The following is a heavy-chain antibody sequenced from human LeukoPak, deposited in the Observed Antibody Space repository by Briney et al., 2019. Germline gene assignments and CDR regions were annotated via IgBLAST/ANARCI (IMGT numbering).Heavy chain of an antibody. Sequence: HGESLKISCKGSGYNFTSYWISWVRQLPGKGLEWMGRIDPSDSYTNYSPSFQGHVTISADKSISTAYLQWSSLKASDTAMYYCARSRHGIAAAGTRSWFDPWGQGTLVTVSS. CDR2: IDPSDSYT. V-gene: IGHV5-10-1*01. CDR3: ARSRHGIAAAGTRSWFDP. J-gene: IGHJ5*02. CDR1: GYNFTSYW. D-gene: IGHD6-13*01.